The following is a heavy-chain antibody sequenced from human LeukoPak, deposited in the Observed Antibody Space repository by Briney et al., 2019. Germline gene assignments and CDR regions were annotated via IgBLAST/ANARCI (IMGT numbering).Heavy chain of an antibody. J-gene: IGHJ4*02. V-gene: IGHV3-23*01. D-gene: IGHD3-10*01. CDR3: AKLRGPFGAPGGDY. CDR1: GFTFSSYA. CDR2: ISGSGGST. Sequence: GGSPRLSCAASGFTFSSYAMSWVRQAPGKGLEWVSAISGSGGSTYYADSVKGRFTISRDNSKNTLYLQMNSLRAEDTAVYYCAKLRGPFGAPGGDYWGQGTPVTVSS.